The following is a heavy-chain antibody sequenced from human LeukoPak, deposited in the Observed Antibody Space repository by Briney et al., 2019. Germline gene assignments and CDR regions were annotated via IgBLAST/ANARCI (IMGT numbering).Heavy chain of an antibody. V-gene: IGHV1-3*01. Sequence: ASVKVSCKASGYTFTSYAMHWVRQAPGQRLEWMGWINAGNGNTKYSQKFQGRVTITRDTSASTAYMELSSLRSEDTAVYYCAKRMDSSGYLSRPYDYWGQGTLVTASS. CDR3: AKRMDSSGYLSRPYDY. J-gene: IGHJ4*02. CDR1: GYTFTSYA. CDR2: INAGNGNT. D-gene: IGHD3-22*01.